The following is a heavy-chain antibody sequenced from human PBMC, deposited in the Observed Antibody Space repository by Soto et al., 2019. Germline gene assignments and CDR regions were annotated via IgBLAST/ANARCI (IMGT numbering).Heavy chain of an antibody. V-gene: IGHV3-23*01. D-gene: IGHD3-10*01. CDR1: GFTLSSHD. CDR3: AKYYYVSGSNWFDP. J-gene: IGHJ5*02. Sequence: GGSLRLSCAASGFTLSSHDMSWVRQAPGKGLEWVSSISGSDGRTYYADSVKGRFTISRDNSKNTLYLQMSSLRAVDTAIYYCAKYYYVSGSNWFDPWGRGTLVTVSS. CDR2: ISGSDGRT.